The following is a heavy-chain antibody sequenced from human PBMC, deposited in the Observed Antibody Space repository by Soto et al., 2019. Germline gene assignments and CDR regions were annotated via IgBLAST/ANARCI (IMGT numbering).Heavy chain of an antibody. Sequence: GGSLRLSCAASEFTFSSYAMSWVRQAPGKGLEWVADISGNGGTTNYADSVKGRFTISRNNFKNTLYLEMSSLRADDTAVYFCARDPDRLGLYDYYGMDVWGQGTTVTVSS. CDR1: EFTFSSYA. D-gene: IGHD3-16*01. J-gene: IGHJ6*02. CDR2: ISGNGGTT. CDR3: ARDPDRLGLYDYYGMDV. V-gene: IGHV3-23*01.